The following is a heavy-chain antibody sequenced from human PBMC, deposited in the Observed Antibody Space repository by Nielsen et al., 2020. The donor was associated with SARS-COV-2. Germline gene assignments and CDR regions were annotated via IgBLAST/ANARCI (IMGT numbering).Heavy chain of an antibody. CDR3: ARGVDTAMVLYYFDY. CDR1: GGSISSSSYY. CDR2: IYYSGST. Sequence: SETLSLTCTVSGGSISSSSYYWGWIRQPPGKGLEWIGSIYYSGSTYYNPSLKSRVTISVDTSKNQFSLKLSSVTAADTAVYYCARGVDTAMVLYYFDYWGQGTLVTVSS. D-gene: IGHD5-18*01. J-gene: IGHJ4*02. V-gene: IGHV4-39*07.